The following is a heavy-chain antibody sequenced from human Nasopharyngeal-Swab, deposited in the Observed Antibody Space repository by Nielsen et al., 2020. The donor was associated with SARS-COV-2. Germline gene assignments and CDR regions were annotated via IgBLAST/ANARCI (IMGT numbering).Heavy chain of an antibody. CDR3: ARAPPSTNYDFWSVRKGGMDV. Sequence: ASVKVSCKASGYPFNTYYMHWVRQAPGQGPEWMGLIIPSGGSTTYAQRLQGRVTMTRDTSTTTFYMELSSLRFEDTAMYYCARAPPSTNYDFWSVRKGGMDVWGQGTTVTVSS. J-gene: IGHJ6*02. CDR2: IIPSGGST. D-gene: IGHD3-3*01. V-gene: IGHV1-46*02. CDR1: GYPFNTYY.